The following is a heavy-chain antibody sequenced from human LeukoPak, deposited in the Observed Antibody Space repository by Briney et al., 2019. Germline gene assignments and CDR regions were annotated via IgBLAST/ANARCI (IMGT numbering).Heavy chain of an antibody. CDR2: IIPIFGTA. Sequence: SAKVSCKASGGTFSSYAISWVRQAPGQGLEWMGGIIPIFGTANYAQKFQGRVTITADESTSTAYMELSSLRSEDTAVYYCARVVRGDILTGYYTLDYWGQGTLVTVSS. CDR3: ARVVRGDILTGYYTLDY. CDR1: GGTFSSYA. J-gene: IGHJ4*02. D-gene: IGHD3-9*01. V-gene: IGHV1-69*01.